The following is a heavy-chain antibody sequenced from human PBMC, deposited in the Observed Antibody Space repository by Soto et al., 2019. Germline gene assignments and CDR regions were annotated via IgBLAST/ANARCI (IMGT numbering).Heavy chain of an antibody. CDR3: ATGGGCSGGSCYPWFDP. D-gene: IGHD2-15*01. CDR2: FDPEDGET. CDR1: GYTLTELS. Sequence: ASVKVSCKVSGYTLTELSMHWVRQAPGKGLEWMGGFDPEDGETIYAQKFQGRVTMTEDTSTDTAYMELSSLRSEDTAVYYCATGGGCSGGSCYPWFDPWGQENLVTVSS. J-gene: IGHJ5*02. V-gene: IGHV1-24*01.